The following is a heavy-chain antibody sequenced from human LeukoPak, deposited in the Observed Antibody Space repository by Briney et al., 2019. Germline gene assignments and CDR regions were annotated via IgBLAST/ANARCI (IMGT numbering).Heavy chain of an antibody. J-gene: IGHJ4*02. CDR1: GGSISSYY. CDR3: ARYYYDSSGHYTFDY. CDR2: IYYSGST. V-gene: IGHV4-59*01. D-gene: IGHD3-22*01. Sequence: SETLSLTCTVSGGSISSYYWSWIRQPPGKGLEWIGYIYYSGSTNYNPSLKSRVTISVVTSKNQFSLKLSSVTAADTAVYYCARYYYDSSGHYTFDYWGQGTLVTVSS.